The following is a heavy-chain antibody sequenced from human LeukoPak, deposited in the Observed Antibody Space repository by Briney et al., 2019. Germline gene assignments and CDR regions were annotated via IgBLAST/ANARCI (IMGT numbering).Heavy chain of an antibody. CDR3: AKASVGAYSIFDY. V-gene: IGHV3-9*01. CDR2: ISWNSGSI. J-gene: IGHJ4*02. CDR1: GFTFDDYA. Sequence: GRSLRLSCAASGFTFDDYAMHWVRQAPGKGLEWVSGISWNSGSIGYADSVKGRFTISRDNAKNSLYLQMNSLRAEDTALYYCAKASVGAYSIFDYWGQGTPVTVSS. D-gene: IGHD4-11*01.